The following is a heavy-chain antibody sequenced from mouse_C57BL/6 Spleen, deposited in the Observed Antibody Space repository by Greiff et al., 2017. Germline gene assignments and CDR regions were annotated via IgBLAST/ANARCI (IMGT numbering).Heavy chain of an antibody. CDR3: ARDGGLRHAMDY. V-gene: IGHV5-4*01. Sequence: EVMLVESGGGLVKPGGSLKLSCAASGFTFSSYAMSWVRQTPEKRLEWVATISDGGSYTYYPDNVKGRFTISRDNAKNNLYLQMSHLKSEDTAMYYCARDGGLRHAMDYWGQGTSVTVSS. CDR1: GFTFSSYA. D-gene: IGHD2-4*01. J-gene: IGHJ4*01. CDR2: ISDGGSYT.